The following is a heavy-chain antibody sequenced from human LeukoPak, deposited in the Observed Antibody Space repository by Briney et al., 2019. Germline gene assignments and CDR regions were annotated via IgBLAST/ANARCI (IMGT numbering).Heavy chain of an antibody. CDR1: GFTFSSYS. Sequence: GGSLRLSCAASGFTFSSYSMNWVRQAPGKGLEWVGRIRSKANSYATAHAASVKGRFTISRDGSKNTAYLQMNSLKTEDTAVYYCTRQDTAMVTFDYWGQGTLVTVSS. CDR3: TRQDTAMVTFDY. CDR2: IRSKANSYAT. V-gene: IGHV3-73*01. J-gene: IGHJ4*02. D-gene: IGHD5-18*01.